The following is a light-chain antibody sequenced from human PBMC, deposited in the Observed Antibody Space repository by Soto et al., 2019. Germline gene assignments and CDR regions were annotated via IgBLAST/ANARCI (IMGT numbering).Light chain of an antibody. Sequence: EIVLTQSPGTLSLSPGERATLSCRASQSVSGTYLAWYQQRPGQAPKVLIYGASSRAAGFPDRFSGSGSGTDFTLTISRLEPEDFALYYCQQYGASPFNFGPRTNVDIK. J-gene: IGKJ3*01. CDR1: QSVSGTY. CDR3: QQYGASPFN. CDR2: GAS. V-gene: IGKV3-20*01.